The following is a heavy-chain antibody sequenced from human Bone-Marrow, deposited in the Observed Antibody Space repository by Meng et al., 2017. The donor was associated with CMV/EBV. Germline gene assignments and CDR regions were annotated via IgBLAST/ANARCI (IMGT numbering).Heavy chain of an antibody. J-gene: IGHJ6*02. D-gene: IGHD2-2*01. Sequence: ASVKVSCKASGYTFTSYDINWVRQATGQGLEWMGWMNPNSGNTGYAQKFQGRVTMTRNTSISTAYMELSSLRSEDTAVYYCAREAWYQLLLGRYYYYGMDGWGQGTTVTVSS. CDR1: GYTFTSYD. CDR2: MNPNSGNT. V-gene: IGHV1-8*01. CDR3: AREAWYQLLLGRYYYYGMDG.